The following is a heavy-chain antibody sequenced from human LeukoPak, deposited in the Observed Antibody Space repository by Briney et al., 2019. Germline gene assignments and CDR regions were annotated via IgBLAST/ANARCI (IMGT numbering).Heavy chain of an antibody. CDR1: NASISSNTYY. J-gene: IGHJ6*03. CDR3: VRGDKGYSSGYGTGLREPRTYYYYMDV. CDR2: INYRGST. D-gene: IGHD6-19*01. Sequence: SETLSLTCTVSNASISSNTYYRAWIRQPPGKGLEYIGSINYRGSTYYNPSLKSRVTLSVDTSKNQFSLKLNSVTAADTAVYYCVRGDKGYSSGYGTGLREPRTYYYYMDVWGKGTTVTISS. V-gene: IGHV4-39*07.